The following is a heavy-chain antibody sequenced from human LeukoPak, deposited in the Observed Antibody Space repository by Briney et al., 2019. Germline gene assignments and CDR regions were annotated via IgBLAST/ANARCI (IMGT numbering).Heavy chain of an antibody. D-gene: IGHD2-2*01. V-gene: IGHV4-34*01. CDR1: GGSFSGYY. Sequence: SETLSLTCAVYGGSFSGYYWSWIRQPPGKGLEWIGEINHSGSTNYNPSLKSRVTISVDTSKNQSSLKLSSVTAADTAVYYCARGPPADIVVVPAAPTFDYWGQGTLVTVSS. CDR2: INHSGST. J-gene: IGHJ4*02. CDR3: ARGPPADIVVVPAAPTFDY.